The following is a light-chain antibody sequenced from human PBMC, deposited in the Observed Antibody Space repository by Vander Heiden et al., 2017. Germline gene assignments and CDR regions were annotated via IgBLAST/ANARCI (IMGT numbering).Light chain of an antibody. CDR3: QQYNSPWT. J-gene: IGKJ1*01. CDR2: KAS. Sequence: DIQMTQSPSTLSASVGDRVTITCRASQSISSWLAWYQQKPGKAPKLLIYKASSLESGVPSRFNGSGSGTEFTLTISSLQPDDFATYYCQQYNSPWTFGQGTKVEIK. V-gene: IGKV1-5*03. CDR1: QSISSW.